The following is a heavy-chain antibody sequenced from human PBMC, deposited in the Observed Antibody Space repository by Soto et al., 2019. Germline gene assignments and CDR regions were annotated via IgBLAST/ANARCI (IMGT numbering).Heavy chain of an antibody. CDR3: ARDSGTRYYFDY. D-gene: IGHD2-2*01. CDR2: IIPILGIA. J-gene: IGHJ4*02. V-gene: IGHV1-69*08. CDR1: GGTFSSYT. Sequence: QVQLVQSGAEVKKPGSSVKVSCKASGGTFSSYTISWVRQAPGQGLEWMGRIIPILGIANYAQKFQGRVTITADKSTSTAYRELSSLRSEDTAVYYCARDSGTRYYFDYWGQGTLVTVSS.